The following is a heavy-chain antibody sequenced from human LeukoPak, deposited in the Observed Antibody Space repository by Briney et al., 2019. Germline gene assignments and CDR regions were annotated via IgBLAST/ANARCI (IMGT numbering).Heavy chain of an antibody. V-gene: IGHV4-34*01. Sequence: PSETLSLTCAVYGGSFSGYYWSWIRQPPGKGLEWIGEINHSGSTNYNPSLKSRVTISVDTSKNQFSLKLSSVTAADTAVYYCARGVPAPELQCIVGATTGLYYFDYWGQGTLVTVSS. J-gene: IGHJ4*02. D-gene: IGHD1-26*01. CDR1: GGSFSGYY. CDR2: INHSGST. CDR3: ARGVPAPELQCIVGATTGLYYFDY.